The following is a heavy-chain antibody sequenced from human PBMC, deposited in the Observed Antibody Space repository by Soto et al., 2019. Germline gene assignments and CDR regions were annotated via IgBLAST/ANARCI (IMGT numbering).Heavy chain of an antibody. CDR2: ISSSSSYI. J-gene: IGHJ3*02. V-gene: IGHV3-21*01. CDR3: ARDLDYAYAFDI. CDR1: GFTFSSYS. Sequence: GGSLRLSCAASGFTFSSYSMNWVRQAPGQGLEWVSSISSSSSYIYYADSVKARFTISRDNAKNSLYLQMNSLRAEDTAVYYCARDLDYAYAFDIWGQGTMVTVSS. D-gene: IGHD4-17*01.